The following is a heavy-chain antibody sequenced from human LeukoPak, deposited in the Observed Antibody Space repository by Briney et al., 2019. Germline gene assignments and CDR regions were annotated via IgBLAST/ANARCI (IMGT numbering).Heavy chain of an antibody. J-gene: IGHJ6*03. CDR3: AAGYCGGDCLGYYYYYMDV. CDR2: IVVGSGNT. V-gene: IGHV1-58*02. Sequence: VASVKVSCKASGYTFTSYGISWVRQAPGQGLEWIGWIVVGSGNTNYAQKFQERVTITRDMSTSTAYMELSSLRSEDTAVYYCAAGYCGGDCLGYYYYYMDVWGKGTTVTISS. D-gene: IGHD2-21*02. CDR1: GYTFTSYG.